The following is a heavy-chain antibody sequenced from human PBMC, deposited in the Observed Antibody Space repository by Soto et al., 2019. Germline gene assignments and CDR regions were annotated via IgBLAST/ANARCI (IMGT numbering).Heavy chain of an antibody. V-gene: IGHV4-59*01. CDR3: ARDLTISSTDGPLDP. J-gene: IGHJ5*02. Sequence: SETLSLTCTVSGGSMSRYYWTWIRQPPGKGLEWIGNIHYTGSTNYNPSLKSRVTILLGTSTSQFSLKVSSVTAADTAVYYCARDLTISSTDGPLDPWGHGSMMTV. D-gene: IGHD1-1*01. CDR1: GGSMSRYY. CDR2: IHYTGST.